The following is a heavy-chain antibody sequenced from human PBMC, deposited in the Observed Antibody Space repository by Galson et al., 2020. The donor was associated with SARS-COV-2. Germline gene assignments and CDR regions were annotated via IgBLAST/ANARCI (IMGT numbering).Heavy chain of an antibody. CDR2: IIPIFGPP. V-gene: IGHV1-69*13. Sequence: SVKVSCKPSGGSFSTYPISWVRLAPGQGLEWLGGIIPIFGPPDYARKFQGRPTITADEATSTAYMELSSLRSEDTAMYYCARGEDCGGDCAVYYLDHWGQGTLVTVSS. CDR3: ARGEDCGGDCAVYYLDH. J-gene: IGHJ4*02. CDR1: GGSFSTYP. D-gene: IGHD2-21*02.